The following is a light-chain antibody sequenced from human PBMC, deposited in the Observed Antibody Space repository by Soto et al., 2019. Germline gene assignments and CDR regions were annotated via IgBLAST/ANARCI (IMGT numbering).Light chain of an antibody. V-gene: IGKV1-27*01. J-gene: IGKJ1*01. Sequence: DIQMTQSPSSLSASVADRVTITCRATQDISNYLAWFQQKPGKVPKLLIYAASTLQSGVPSRFSGSGSGTDFTLTISSLQPEDVATYYCQKYNSVPWTFGQGTKVEIK. CDR2: AAS. CDR1: QDISNY. CDR3: QKYNSVPWT.